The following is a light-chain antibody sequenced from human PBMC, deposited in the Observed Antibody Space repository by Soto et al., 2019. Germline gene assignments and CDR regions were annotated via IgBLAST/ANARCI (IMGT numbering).Light chain of an antibody. CDR1: QSIGSW. CDR2: RAS. Sequence: DIQITQSPSTLSASVGDRVAITCRASQSIGSWLAWYQQKPGKAPKILIHRASTLESRVPSRFSGSGSGTEFTLTISSLQPDDFATYYCQQYNSYSYTFGQGTKLEIK. V-gene: IGKV1-5*03. CDR3: QQYNSYSYT. J-gene: IGKJ2*01.